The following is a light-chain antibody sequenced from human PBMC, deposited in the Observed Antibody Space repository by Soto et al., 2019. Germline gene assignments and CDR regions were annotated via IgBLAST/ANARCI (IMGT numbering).Light chain of an antibody. J-gene: IGLJ2*01. Sequence: QSALTQPASVSGSPGQSITISCTGTSSDVGSYNLVSWYQQSPGKAPKLMIYEDSKRPSGVSDRFSGSKSGNTASLTISGLQAEDEADYYCCSYAGSGTFEFGGETKLTVL. CDR2: EDS. CDR1: SSDVGSYNL. CDR3: CSYAGSGTFE. V-gene: IGLV2-23*02.